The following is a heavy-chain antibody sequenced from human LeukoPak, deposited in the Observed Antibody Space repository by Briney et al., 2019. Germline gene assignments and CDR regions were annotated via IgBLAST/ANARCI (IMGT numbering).Heavy chain of an antibody. CDR2: IYYSGST. CDR1: GGSISSYY. CDR3: ARARILYHAFDI. Sequence: SETLSLTCTVSGGSISSYYWSWIRQPPGKGLEWIGYIYYSGSTNYNPSLKSRVTISVDTSKNQFSLKLSSVTAADTAVYYCARARILYHAFDIWGKGTMVTVSS. V-gene: IGHV4-59*01. J-gene: IGHJ3*02. D-gene: IGHD2-8*01.